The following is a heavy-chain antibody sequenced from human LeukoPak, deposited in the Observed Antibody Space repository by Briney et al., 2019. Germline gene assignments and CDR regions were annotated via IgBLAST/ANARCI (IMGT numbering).Heavy chain of an antibody. Sequence: PGGSLRLSCAASGFTFSSYSMNWVRQAPGKGLEWVSSISSSSSYIYYADSVKGRFTISRDNAKNSLYLQMNSLRAEDTAVYYCARANKGGWLLDYRGQGTLVTVSS. D-gene: IGHD6-19*01. CDR3: ARANKGGWLLDY. J-gene: IGHJ4*02. V-gene: IGHV3-21*01. CDR2: ISSSSSYI. CDR1: GFTFSSYS.